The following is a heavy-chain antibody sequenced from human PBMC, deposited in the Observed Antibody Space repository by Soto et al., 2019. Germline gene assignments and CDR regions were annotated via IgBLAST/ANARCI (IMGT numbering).Heavy chain of an antibody. CDR2: ISAYNGNT. CDR3: ARDKGAAAGIYYYGMDV. D-gene: IGHD6-13*01. J-gene: IGHJ6*02. CDR1: GYTFTSYG. V-gene: IGHV1-18*04. Sequence: PSVKVSCKASGYTFTSYGISWVRQAPGQGLEWMGWISAYNGNTNYAQKLQGRVTMTTDTSTSTAYMELRSLRSDDTAVYYCARDKGAAAGIYYYGMDVWGQGTTVTVSS.